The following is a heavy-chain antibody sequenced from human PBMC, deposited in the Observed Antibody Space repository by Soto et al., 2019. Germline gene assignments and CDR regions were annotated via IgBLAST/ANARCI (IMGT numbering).Heavy chain of an antibody. V-gene: IGHV3-30-3*01. CDR3: ASGGHYESSGYYAD. CDR2: ISYDGSNK. CDR1: GFTFSSYA. J-gene: IGHJ4*02. Sequence: GGSLRLSCAASGFTFSSYAMHWVRQAPGKGLEWVAVISYDGSNKYYADSVKGRFTISRDNSKNTLYLQMNSLRAEDTAVYYCASGGHYESSGYYADWGQGTLVTVSS. D-gene: IGHD3-22*01.